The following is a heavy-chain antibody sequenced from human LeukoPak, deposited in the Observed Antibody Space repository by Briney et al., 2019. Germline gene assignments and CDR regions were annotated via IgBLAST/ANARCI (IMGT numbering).Heavy chain of an antibody. D-gene: IGHD3-9*01. V-gene: IGHV3-21*01. J-gene: IGHJ6*02. Sequence: PGGSLRLSCAASGFTFSSYSMNWVRQAPGKGLEWVSSISISSNYIYYADSVKGRFTISRDNAKNSLYLQMNSLRAEDTAVYYCAASRRRYFDWPSDYYHGMDVWGQGTLVTVSS. CDR2: ISISSNYI. CDR3: AASRRRYFDWPSDYYHGMDV. CDR1: GFTFSSYS.